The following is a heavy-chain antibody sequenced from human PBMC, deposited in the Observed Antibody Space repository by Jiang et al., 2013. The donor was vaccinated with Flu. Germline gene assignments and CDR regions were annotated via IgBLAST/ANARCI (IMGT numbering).Heavy chain of an antibody. CDR2: INTKTGRT. Sequence: GAEVKKPGAAVMISCKASGSTLSTDYIHWVRQAPGKGLEWMGLINTKTGRTSFEENFQGRVAMTRDTSTSTVYMELSSLTSEDTAVYYCARTSYYDILTGYPATYYFDFWGQGTPGHRLF. J-gene: IGHJ4*02. V-gene: IGHV1-46*01. D-gene: IGHD3-9*01. CDR3: ARTSYYDILTGYPATYYFDF. CDR1: GSTLSTDY.